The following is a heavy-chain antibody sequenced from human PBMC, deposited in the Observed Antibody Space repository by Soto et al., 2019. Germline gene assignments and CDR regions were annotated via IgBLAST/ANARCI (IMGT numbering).Heavy chain of an antibody. V-gene: IGHV4-4*07. CDR1: GGSISGYY. D-gene: IGHD6-13*01. J-gene: IGHJ5*02. Sequence: LSLTCTVSGGSISGYYWSWIRQPAGKGLEWIGRVYSSGTTNYNPSLRSRVTLSVDTSKNQFSLKVASVTAADTAVYYCARLAGAGPYNWFDPWGQGTLVTVSS. CDR3: ARLAGAGPYNWFDP. CDR2: VYSSGTT.